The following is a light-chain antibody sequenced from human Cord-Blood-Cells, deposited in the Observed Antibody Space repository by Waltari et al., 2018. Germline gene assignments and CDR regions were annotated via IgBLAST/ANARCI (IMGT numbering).Light chain of an antibody. CDR2: DAS. CDR3: QQRSNWPPVLYS. V-gene: IGKV3-11*01. J-gene: IGKJ2*03. Sequence: EIVLTQSPSTLSLSPGERATLSCRPSQSVSSYLAWYQQKPGQAPRLLIYDASNRATGIPARFSGSGSGTDFTRTISSLEPEDFAVYYCQQRSNWPPVLYSFGQGTKLEIK. CDR1: QSVSSY.